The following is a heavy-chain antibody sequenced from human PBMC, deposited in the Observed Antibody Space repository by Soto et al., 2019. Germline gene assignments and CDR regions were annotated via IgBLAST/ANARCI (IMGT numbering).Heavy chain of an antibody. J-gene: IGHJ4*02. Sequence: QVQLVQSGAEVKKPGASVKVSCKASGYTFTSYAMLWVRQAPGQRLEWMGWINAGNGNTKYSQKFQGRVTITRDTSASPAYMELSSLRSEDTAVYYCARAQNLEMATPWGQGTLVTVSS. CDR2: INAGNGNT. CDR3: ARAQNLEMATP. CDR1: GYTFTSYA. D-gene: IGHD5-12*01. V-gene: IGHV1-3*01.